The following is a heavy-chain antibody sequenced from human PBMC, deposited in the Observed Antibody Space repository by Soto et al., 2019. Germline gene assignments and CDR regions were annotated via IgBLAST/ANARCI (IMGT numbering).Heavy chain of an antibody. D-gene: IGHD6-13*01. J-gene: IGHJ4*02. CDR2: INPNSGGT. CDR1: GYTFTGYY. V-gene: IGHV1-2*02. Sequence: GASVKVSCKASGYTFTGYYMHWVRQAPGQGLEWMGWINPNSGGTNYAQRFQGRVTMTRDTSISTAYMELSRLRSDDTAVYYCARDSRIRIADLDYWGQGTLVTVSS. CDR3: ARDSRIRIADLDY.